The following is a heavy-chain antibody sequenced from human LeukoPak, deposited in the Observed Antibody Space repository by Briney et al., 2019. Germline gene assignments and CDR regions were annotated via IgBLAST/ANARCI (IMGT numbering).Heavy chain of an antibody. CDR2: ISSDSNYI. V-gene: IGHV3-21*01. CDR3: ARKENILTGYYDH. J-gene: IGHJ5*02. D-gene: IGHD3-9*01. CDR1: GFTFSSYT. Sequence: GGSLRLSCAASGFTFSSYTMNWVRQAPGKGLEWVSSISSDSNYIYYADSVKGRFTISRDNAWNSLYLQMNSLRAEDTAVYYCARKENILTGYYDHWGQGTLVTVSS.